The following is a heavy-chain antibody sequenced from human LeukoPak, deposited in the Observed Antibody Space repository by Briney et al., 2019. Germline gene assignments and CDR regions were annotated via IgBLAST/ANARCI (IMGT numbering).Heavy chain of an antibody. V-gene: IGHV3-23*01. CDR2: ISGSGGST. J-gene: IGHJ4*02. CDR3: ARDESGDWGFDY. Sequence: GGSLRLSCAASGFTFSSYAMSWVRQAPGKGLEWVSAISGSGGSTYYADSVKGRFTISRDNAKNSLYLQMNSLRAEDTAVYYCARDESGDWGFDYWGQGTLVTVSS. CDR1: GFTFSSYA. D-gene: IGHD2-21*02.